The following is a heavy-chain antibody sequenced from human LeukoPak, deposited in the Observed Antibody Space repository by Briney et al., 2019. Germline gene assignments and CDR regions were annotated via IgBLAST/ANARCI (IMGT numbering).Heavy chain of an antibody. V-gene: IGHV4-38-2*01. Sequence: SETLSLTCAVSGYSISSGYYWGWIRQPPGKGLEWIGSIYHSGSTYYNPSLKSRVTISVDTSKNQFSLKLSSVTAADTAVYCCARGLIAAAGVNWFDPWSQGTLVTVSS. J-gene: IGHJ5*02. D-gene: IGHD6-13*01. CDR3: ARGLIAAAGVNWFDP. CDR1: GYSISSGYY. CDR2: IYHSGST.